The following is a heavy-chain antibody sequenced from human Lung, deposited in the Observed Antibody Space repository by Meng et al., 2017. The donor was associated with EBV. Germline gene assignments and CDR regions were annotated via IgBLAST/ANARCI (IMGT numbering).Heavy chain of an antibody. CDR2: VKSDGSST. CDR3: VRGGPIDY. CDR1: GFTFSSYW. Sequence: EVQVVGSGGGLVQPGGSLRLSCAASGFTFSSYWMHWVRQAPGKGLMWLSSVKSDGSSTYYADSVKGRFTISRDNAKNTLYLEMNSLSAEDTAVYYCVRGGPIDYWGQGTLVTVSS. J-gene: IGHJ4*02. V-gene: IGHV3-74*01.